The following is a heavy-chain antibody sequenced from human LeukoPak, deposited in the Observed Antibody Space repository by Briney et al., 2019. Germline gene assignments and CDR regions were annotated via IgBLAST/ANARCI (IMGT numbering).Heavy chain of an antibody. CDR3: ARTYYDFWSGYSYDY. D-gene: IGHD3-3*01. Sequence: ASVKVSCKASGGTFSSYAISWVRQAPGQGLEWMGWINTNTGNPTYAQGFTGRFVFSLDTSVSTAYLQISSLKAEDTAVYYCARTYYDFWSGYSYDYWGQGTLVTVSS. CDR1: GGTFSSYA. V-gene: IGHV7-4-1*02. J-gene: IGHJ4*02. CDR2: INTNTGNP.